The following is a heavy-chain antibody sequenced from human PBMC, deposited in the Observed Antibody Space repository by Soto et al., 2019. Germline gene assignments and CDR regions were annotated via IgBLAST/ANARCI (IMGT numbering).Heavy chain of an antibody. D-gene: IGHD3-10*01. V-gene: IGHV3-15*01. CDR2: IKSKTDGGTT. Sequence: PGGSLRLSCAASGFTFSNAWMSWVRQAPGKGLEWVGRIKSKTDGGTTDYAAPVKGRFTISRDDSKNTLYLQMNSLKTEDTAVYYCTPDYYAFLGSDAFDISGQGTMVTVSS. CDR3: TPDYYAFLGSDAFDI. J-gene: IGHJ3*02. CDR1: GFTFSNAW.